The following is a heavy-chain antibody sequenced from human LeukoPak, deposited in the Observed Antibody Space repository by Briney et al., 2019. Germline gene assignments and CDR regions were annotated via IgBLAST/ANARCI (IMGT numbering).Heavy chain of an antibody. Sequence: GGSLRLSCAASGFTFNSYGMHWVRQAPGKGLEWVAVIWYDGSNKYYADSVKGRFTISRDNSKNTLYLQMNSLRAEDTAVYYCARDAHYYDSSGYYFSATLDYWGQGTLVTVSS. V-gene: IGHV3-33*01. CDR3: ARDAHYYDSSGYYFSATLDY. CDR2: IWYDGSNK. D-gene: IGHD3-22*01. CDR1: GFTFNSYG. J-gene: IGHJ4*02.